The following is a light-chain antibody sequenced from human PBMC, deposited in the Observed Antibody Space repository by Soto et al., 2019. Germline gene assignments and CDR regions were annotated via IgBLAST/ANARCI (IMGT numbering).Light chain of an antibody. CDR3: QSYDSSLSGGV. CDR1: SSNIGAGYD. V-gene: IGLV1-40*01. CDR2: GNN. J-gene: IGLJ3*02. Sequence: QSVLTQPPSVSGAPGQRVTISCTGSSSNIGAGYDVHWYQQLPGTAPKLLIYGNNNRPSGVPDRFSGSKSATSDSLAITGLQAEDEADYYCQSYDSSLSGGVFGGGTKLNVL.